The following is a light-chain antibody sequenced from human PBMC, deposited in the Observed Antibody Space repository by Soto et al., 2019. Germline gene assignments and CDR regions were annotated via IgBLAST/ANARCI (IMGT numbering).Light chain of an antibody. Sequence: QSVLTQPPSVSGAPGQRVTISCTGSSSNIGAGYDVHWYQQLPGTAPKLLIYGNSNRPSGVPDRFSGSKSGNTASLTVSGLQPEDEADYYCSSYGGPNNSNYVFGTGTKVTVL. J-gene: IGLJ1*01. CDR3: SSYGGPNNSNYV. V-gene: IGLV1-40*01. CDR2: GNS. CDR1: SSNIGAGYD.